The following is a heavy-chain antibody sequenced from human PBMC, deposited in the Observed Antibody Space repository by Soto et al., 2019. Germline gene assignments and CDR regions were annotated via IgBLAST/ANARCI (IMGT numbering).Heavy chain of an antibody. J-gene: IGHJ6*02. V-gene: IGHV3-30*18. D-gene: IGHD3-16*01. Sequence: QVQLVESGGGVVQPGTSLTLSCAASGFTFKTHAMHWLRQAPGKGLEWMAVIAYDANEKFYADSVKGRLTIYRDNSTNALYLQINTLRNDDTAVDYCGKDVGGCVPEYYGVDVWGQGTTLTVSS. CDR3: GKDVGGCVPEYYGVDV. CDR1: GFTFKTHA. CDR2: IAYDANEK.